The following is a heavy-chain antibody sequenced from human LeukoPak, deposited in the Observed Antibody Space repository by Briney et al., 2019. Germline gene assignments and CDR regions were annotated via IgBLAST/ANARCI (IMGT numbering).Heavy chain of an antibody. J-gene: IGHJ4*02. V-gene: IGHV1-2*06. CDR1: GYTFTSYY. CDR3: ARSPSGWYGDY. CDR2: INPNSGGT. D-gene: IGHD6-19*01. Sequence: ASVKVSCKASGYTFTSYYMHWVRQAPGQGLEWMGRINPNSGGTSSARKFQGRVTVTRDTSISTVYMELSRLTSDDTAVYFCARSPSGWYGDYWGQGTLVTVSS.